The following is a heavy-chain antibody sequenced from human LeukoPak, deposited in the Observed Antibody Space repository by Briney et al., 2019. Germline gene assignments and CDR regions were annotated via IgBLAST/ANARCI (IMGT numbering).Heavy chain of an antibody. CDR3: ARRGGGYCSGGVCYYDYGMDV. D-gene: IGHD2-15*01. Sequence: SETLSLTCTVSGGSISSYYWSWIRQPPGKGLEWIACIYYGGSTNYNPSLKSRVTISVDTSKNQFSLKLSSVTAADTAVYYCARRGGGYCSGGVCYYDYGMDVWGQGTTVTVSS. CDR1: GGSISSYY. V-gene: IGHV4-59*08. J-gene: IGHJ6*02. CDR2: IYYGGST.